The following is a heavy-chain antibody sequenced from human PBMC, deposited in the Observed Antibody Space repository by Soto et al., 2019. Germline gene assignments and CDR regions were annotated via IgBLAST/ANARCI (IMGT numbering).Heavy chain of an antibody. Sequence: HPGGSLRLSCAASGFTFSSYGMHWVRQAPGKGLEWVAAIWYDGSNKYYADSVKGRFTISRDNSKNTLYLQMNSLRAEDTAVYYCARDPGSYLGAFDIWGQGTMVTVSS. D-gene: IGHD3-10*01. CDR3: ARDPGSYLGAFDI. CDR1: GFTFSSYG. V-gene: IGHV3-33*01. CDR2: IWYDGSNK. J-gene: IGHJ3*02.